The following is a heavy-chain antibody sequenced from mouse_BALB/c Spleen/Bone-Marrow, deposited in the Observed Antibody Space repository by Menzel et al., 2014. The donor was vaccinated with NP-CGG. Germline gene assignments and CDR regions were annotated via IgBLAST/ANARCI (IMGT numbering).Heavy chain of an antibody. Sequence: ESGAELMKPGASVKISCKATGYIFSSYWIEWVKQRPGHGLEWIGEILPGSGSTNYNEKFKGKATFTADTSSNTAYMQLSSLTSEDSAVYYCAREDGLWYFDVWGAGTTVTVSS. V-gene: IGHV1-9*01. CDR3: AREDGLWYFDV. CDR1: GYIFSSYW. CDR2: ILPGSGST. D-gene: IGHD1-1*01. J-gene: IGHJ1*01.